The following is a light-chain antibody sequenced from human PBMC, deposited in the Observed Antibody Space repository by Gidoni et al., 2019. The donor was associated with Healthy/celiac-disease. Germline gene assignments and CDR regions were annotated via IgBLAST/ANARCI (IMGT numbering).Light chain of an antibody. V-gene: IGLV2-14*01. CDR1: SSDVGGYNY. Sequence: QAALTQPASVSGSPGQSITISCTGTSSDVGGYNYVSWYQQHPGKPPKLMIYDFSNRPSVVSTRFSGSKSGNTASLTISGLQAEDEADYYCSSYTNSSTLVFGTGTKVTVL. CDR3: SSYTNSSTLV. J-gene: IGLJ1*01. CDR2: DFS.